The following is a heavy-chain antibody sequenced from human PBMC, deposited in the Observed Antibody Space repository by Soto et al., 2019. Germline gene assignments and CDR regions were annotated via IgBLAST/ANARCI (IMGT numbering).Heavy chain of an antibody. CDR1: GASIRSGGYY. CDR3: ATNGEYYDSSGPKYFQH. V-gene: IGHV4-31*03. D-gene: IGHD3-22*01. Sequence: SETLSLTCTVSGASIRSGGYYWGWIRQPPGKGLEWIGFIYYSGNTYYNPSLKSRLAMSVDTSKNQFSLRLSSVTAADTAVYYCATNGEYYDSSGPKYFQHSGKGTLVTVSS. J-gene: IGHJ1*01. CDR2: IYYSGNT.